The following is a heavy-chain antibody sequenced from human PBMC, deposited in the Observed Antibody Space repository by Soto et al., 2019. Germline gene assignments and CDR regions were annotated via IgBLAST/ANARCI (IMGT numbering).Heavy chain of an antibody. D-gene: IGHD1-26*01. Sequence: ASVKVSCKASGYTFTSYYMHWVRQAPGRGLEWMGIINPSGGSTSYAQKFQGRVTMTRDTSTSTVYMELSSLRSEDTAVYYCAREGVGATTYNWFDPRGQGTLVTVSS. CDR1: GYTFTSYY. V-gene: IGHV1-46*03. CDR2: INPSGGST. CDR3: AREGVGATTYNWFDP. J-gene: IGHJ5*02.